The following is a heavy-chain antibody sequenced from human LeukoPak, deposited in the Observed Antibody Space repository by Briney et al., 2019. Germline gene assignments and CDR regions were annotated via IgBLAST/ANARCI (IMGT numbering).Heavy chain of an antibody. CDR1: GYSFTSYW. CDR2: IYPGDSDT. D-gene: IGHD2-8*02. V-gene: IGHV5-51*01. Sequence: GESLKISCKGSGYSFTSYWIGWVRQMPGKGLEWMGIIYPGDSDTRYSPSFQGQVTISADKSISTAYLQWSSLKASDTAMYYCARGWSWDETGGTSILDWFDPWGQGTLVTVSS. J-gene: IGHJ5*02. CDR3: ARGWSWDETGGTSILDWFDP.